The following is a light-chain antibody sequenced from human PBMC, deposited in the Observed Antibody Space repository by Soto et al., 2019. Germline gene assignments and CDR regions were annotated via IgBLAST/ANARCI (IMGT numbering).Light chain of an antibody. CDR1: QSVSSY. CDR3: QQRGNWPRT. J-gene: IGKJ2*01. V-gene: IGKV3-11*01. Sequence: EIVLTQSPATLSLSPGERATLSCRASQSVSSYLAWYQQKPGQAPRLLIYDASNSATGIPARFSGSGSGTDITLTISSLEPEDFAVYYCQQRGNWPRTFGQGTKLEIK. CDR2: DAS.